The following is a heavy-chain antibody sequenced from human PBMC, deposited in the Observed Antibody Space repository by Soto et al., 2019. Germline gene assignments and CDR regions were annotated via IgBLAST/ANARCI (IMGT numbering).Heavy chain of an antibody. D-gene: IGHD4-17*01. V-gene: IGHV4-30-4*01. CDR2: IYYSGST. Sequence: QVQLQESGPGLVKPSQTLSLTCTVSGGSISSGDYYWSWIRQPPGKGLEWIGYIYYSGSTNYNPSLKSRVTMSVDTSKNQFSLKLSSVTAADTAVYYCARDWGEIRYGDYAGYFDYWGQGTLVTVSS. J-gene: IGHJ4*02. CDR3: ARDWGEIRYGDYAGYFDY. CDR1: GGSISSGDYY.